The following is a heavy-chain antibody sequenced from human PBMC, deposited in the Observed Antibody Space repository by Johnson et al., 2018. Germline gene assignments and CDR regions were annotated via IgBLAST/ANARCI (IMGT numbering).Heavy chain of an antibody. J-gene: IGHJ6*02. CDR2: IKSKTAGGTT. V-gene: IGHV3-15*01. CDR3: TTTHPVYALDG. CDR1: GFTFSNAW. Sequence: EVQLVESGGGLVKPGGSLRLSCAASGFTFSNAWMNWVRQAPGKGLEWVGLIKSKTAGGTTDYAAPVKVRFTISRNDSKNTLYLQMNSLKAEDPAVCYCTTTHPVYALDGWGQGTTGTV.